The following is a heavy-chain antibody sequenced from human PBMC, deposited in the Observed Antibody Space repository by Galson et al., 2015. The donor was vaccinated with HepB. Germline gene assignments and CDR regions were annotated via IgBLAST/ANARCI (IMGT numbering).Heavy chain of an antibody. J-gene: IGHJ5*01. D-gene: IGHD5-18*01. Sequence: SLRLSCAASGFSFNDYGLHWVRQAPGKGLEWLSVIWRDEGSNKYYADSVKGRFTVSRDNSNNMLYLQMNSLRAEDAGLYFCAKGYGLFDSWAQGILVTVSS. CDR3: AKGYGLFDS. CDR1: GFSFNDYG. V-gene: IGHV3-33*03. CDR2: IWRDEGSNK.